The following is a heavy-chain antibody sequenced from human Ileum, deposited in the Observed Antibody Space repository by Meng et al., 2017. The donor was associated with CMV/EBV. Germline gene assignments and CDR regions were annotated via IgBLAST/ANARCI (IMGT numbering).Heavy chain of an antibody. CDR3: ARRIREVREISWENWLAP. CDR2: ICGTGTT. J-gene: IGHJ5*02. D-gene: IGHD3-10*01. Sequence: QVRLQEPGPGPVRPSETLSLTCTVSGDSLSTSSWNWIRQSAGSRLEWIGRICGTGTTNYNPSFKSRVTLSLDKSKNQFSLKLSSVTAADTAVYYCARRIREVREISWENWLAPWGQGTLVTVSS. CDR1: GDSLSTSS. V-gene: IGHV4-4*07.